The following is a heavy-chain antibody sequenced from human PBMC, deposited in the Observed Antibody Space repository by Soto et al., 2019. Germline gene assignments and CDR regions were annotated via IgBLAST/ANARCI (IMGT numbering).Heavy chain of an antibody. Sequence: SETRSLTCAVSGASISSKLYSWSWIRQPPGQGLEWIGYIYHDESTYYDPSLRSRVTISVDTSKNQFSLKLTSVTAADTAVYYCARGRHSSSNNWFDPWGQGTLVTVSS. CDR2: IYHDEST. CDR3: ARGRHSSSNNWFDP. V-gene: IGHV4-30-2*01. CDR1: GASISSKLYS. J-gene: IGHJ5*02. D-gene: IGHD6-6*01.